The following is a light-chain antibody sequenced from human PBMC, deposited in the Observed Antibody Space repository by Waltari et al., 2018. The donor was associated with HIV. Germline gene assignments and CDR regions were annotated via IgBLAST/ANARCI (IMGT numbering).Light chain of an antibody. CDR1: SSDVGSSPL. CDR3: CSYAGSSGLV. J-gene: IGLJ3*02. CDR2: EVS. V-gene: IGLV2-23*02. Sequence: QSALTQPASVSWSPGQSITISCTGTSSDVGSSPLVSWYQQHPGKAPKLMLYEVSKRPAGVSNRFSGSKSGNTASLTISGLQAEDEADYYCCSYAGSSGLVFGGGTKLTVL.